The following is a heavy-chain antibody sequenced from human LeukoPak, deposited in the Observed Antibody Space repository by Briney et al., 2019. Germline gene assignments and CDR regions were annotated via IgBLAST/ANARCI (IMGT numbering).Heavy chain of an antibody. J-gene: IGHJ4*02. Sequence: SETLSLTCAVYGGSFSGYYWSWIRQPPGKGLEWIGEINHSGSTNYNPSLKSRVTISVDTSKNQFSLKLSSVTAADTAVYYCARLSYFDYWGQGTLVTVSS. CDR3: ARLSYFDY. CDR2: INHSGST. V-gene: IGHV4-34*01. CDR1: GGSFSGYY.